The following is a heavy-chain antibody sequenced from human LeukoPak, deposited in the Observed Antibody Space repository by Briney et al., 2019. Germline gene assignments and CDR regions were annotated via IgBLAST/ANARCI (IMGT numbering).Heavy chain of an antibody. J-gene: IGHJ4*02. Sequence: SETLSLTCAVYGGSFSGYYWSWIRQPPGKGLEWIGEINHSGSTNYNPSLKSRVTISVDTSKNQFSLKLSSVTAADTAVYYCARLSYFDYWGQGTLVTVSS. CDR3: ARLSYFDY. CDR2: INHSGST. V-gene: IGHV4-34*01. CDR1: GGSFSGYY.